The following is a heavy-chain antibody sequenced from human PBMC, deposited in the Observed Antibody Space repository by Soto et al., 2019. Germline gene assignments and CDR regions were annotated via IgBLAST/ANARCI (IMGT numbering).Heavy chain of an antibody. CDR3: ARESPLMTIGV. V-gene: IGHV4-31*03. Sequence: TLSPTCTVTGAPISSVSRRGDYWRWIHQHPGKGLEWIGYIYYSGSTYYHPSLKSRVTISVDMTKNQLSLKLSSVTAADTAVHYCARESPLMTIGVWGQGTPV. CDR2: IYYSGST. J-gene: IGHJ6*02. D-gene: IGHD2-8*01. CDR1: GAPISSVSRRGDY.